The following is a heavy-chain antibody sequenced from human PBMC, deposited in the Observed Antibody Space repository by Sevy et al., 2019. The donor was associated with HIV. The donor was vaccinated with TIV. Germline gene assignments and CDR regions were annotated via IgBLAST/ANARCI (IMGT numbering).Heavy chain of an antibody. D-gene: IGHD6-25*01. V-gene: IGHV4-59*01. J-gene: IGHJ6*02. CDR3: AGEGTATKPPYYYYGMDV. CDR1: GGSISSYY. Sequence: SETLSLTCTVSGGSISSYYWSWIRQPPGKGLEWIGYIYYSGSTNYNPSLKSRVTISVDTSKNQFSLKLSSVTAADTAVYYCAGEGTATKPPYYYYGMDVWGQGTTVTVSS. CDR2: IYYSGST.